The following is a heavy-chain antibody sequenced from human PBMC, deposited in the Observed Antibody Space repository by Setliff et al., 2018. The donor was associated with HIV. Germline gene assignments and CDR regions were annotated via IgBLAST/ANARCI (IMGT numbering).Heavy chain of an antibody. CDR1: GGSISSSSYY. CDR3: ARGRYNGDSYSGGFYYFDH. V-gene: IGHV4-39*01. CDR2: IYYSGSA. J-gene: IGHJ4*02. D-gene: IGHD1-1*01. Sequence: SETLSLTCTVSGGSISSSSYYWGWIRQPPGKGLEWIGSIYYSGSAYYSPSLKSRVTISVDTSKNQFSLKLSSVTAADTAVYYCARGRYNGDSYSGGFYYFDHWGQGSLVTVSS.